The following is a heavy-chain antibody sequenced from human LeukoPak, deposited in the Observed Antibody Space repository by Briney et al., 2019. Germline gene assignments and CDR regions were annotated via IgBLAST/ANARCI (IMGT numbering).Heavy chain of an antibody. CDR3: AKGRGRGYSGYGLDY. J-gene: IGHJ4*02. CDR1: GFTFSSYG. CDR2: ISYDGSNK. Sequence: PGRSLRLSCAASGFTFSSYGMHWVRQAPGKGLEWVAVISYDGSNKYYADSVKGRFTISRDNSKNTLYLQMNSLRAEDKAVYYCAKGRGRGYSGYGLDYWGQGTLVTVSS. V-gene: IGHV3-30*18. D-gene: IGHD5-12*01.